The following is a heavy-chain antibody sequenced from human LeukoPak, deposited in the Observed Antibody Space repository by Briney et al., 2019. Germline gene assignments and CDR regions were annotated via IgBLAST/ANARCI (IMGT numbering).Heavy chain of an antibody. V-gene: IGHV1-8*03. CDR2: MNANSGNT. CDR1: GYTFTSYD. CDR3: ARGGDSYSSSWYGYYYYYYMDV. Sequence: ASVKVSCKASGYTFTSYDINWVRQATGQGLEWMGWMNANSGNTGYAQKFQGRVTITRNTSISTAYMELSSLRSEDTAVYYCARGGDSYSSSWYGYYYYYYMDVWGKGTTVTVSS. D-gene: IGHD6-13*01. J-gene: IGHJ6*03.